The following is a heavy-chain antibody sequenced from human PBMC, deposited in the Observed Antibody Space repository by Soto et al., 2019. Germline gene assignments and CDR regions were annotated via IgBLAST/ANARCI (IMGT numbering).Heavy chain of an antibody. V-gene: IGHV1-2*04. CDR2: INPNSGGT. Sequence: ASVKVSCKASGYTFTGYYMHWVRQAPGQGLEWMGWINPNSGGTNYAQKFQGWVTMTRDTSISTAYMELSRLRSDGTAVYYCARSSGITIFGVVTKTNYYYYYGMDVWGQGTTVTVSS. CDR3: ARSSGITIFGVVTKTNYYYYYGMDV. CDR1: GYTFTGYY. J-gene: IGHJ6*02. D-gene: IGHD3-3*01.